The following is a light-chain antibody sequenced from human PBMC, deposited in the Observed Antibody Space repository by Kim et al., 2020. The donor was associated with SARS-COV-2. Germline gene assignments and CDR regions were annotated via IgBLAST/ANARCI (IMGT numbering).Light chain of an antibody. V-gene: IGLV1-47*01. CDR3: AAWDDSLSGL. CDR2: RNN. J-gene: IGLJ2*01. CDR1: SSNIGSNY. Sequence: ELTQPPSASGTPGQRVTISCSGSSSNIGSNYVYWFQQLPGTAPKLLIYRNNQRPSGVPDRFSGSKSGTSASLAISGLRSEDEADYYCAAWDDSLSGLFGGGTQLTVL.